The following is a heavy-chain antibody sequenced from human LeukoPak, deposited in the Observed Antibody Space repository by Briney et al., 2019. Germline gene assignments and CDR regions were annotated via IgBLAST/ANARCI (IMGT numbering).Heavy chain of an antibody. CDR2: ISWNSGSI. CDR1: GFTFDDYA. D-gene: IGHD2-2*01. CDR3: ARGYCSSTSCPTSRRYWFDP. J-gene: IGHJ5*02. Sequence: GGSLGLSCAASGFTFDDYAMHWVRQAPGKGLEWVSGISWNSGSIGYADSVKGRFTISRDNAKNSLYLQMNSLRAEDTAVYYCARGYCSSTSCPTSRRYWFDPWGQGTLVTVSS. V-gene: IGHV3-9*01.